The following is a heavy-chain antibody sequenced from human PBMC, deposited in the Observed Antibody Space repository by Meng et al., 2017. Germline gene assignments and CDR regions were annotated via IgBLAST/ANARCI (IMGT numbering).Heavy chain of an antibody. J-gene: IGHJ4*02. CDR3: ATGAAAADH. D-gene: IGHD6-13*01. CDR2: INSNSDGGTT. Sequence: VPLGESGGGLVKPGGSLRCSCVASGFRVTDAWMSWVRQAPGKGLEWVGRINSNSDGGTTDYAAPVKGRFTISRDDSKNTLYLQMNSLITEDTAVYFCATGAAAADHWGQGTLVTVSS. CDR1: GFRVTDAW. V-gene: IGHV3-15*01.